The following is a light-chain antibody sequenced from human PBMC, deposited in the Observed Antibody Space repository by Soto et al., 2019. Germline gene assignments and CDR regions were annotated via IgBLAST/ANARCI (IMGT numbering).Light chain of an antibody. Sequence: EIVLTQSPGTLSLSPGERATLSCRASQSVSSSYLAWYQQKPGQAPRLLIYGASSRATGIPDRFSGSGSGTEFTLTISRLEPEDFAVYYCQQYCISPRPFGQGTKVEIK. V-gene: IGKV3-20*01. CDR2: GAS. CDR1: QSVSSSY. J-gene: IGKJ1*01. CDR3: QQYCISPRP.